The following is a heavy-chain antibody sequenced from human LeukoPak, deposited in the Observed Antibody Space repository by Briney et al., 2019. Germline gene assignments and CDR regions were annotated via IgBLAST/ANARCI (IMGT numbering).Heavy chain of an antibody. V-gene: IGHV4-61*02. CDR3: ARWAYSGSYGAFDI. CDR1: GGSISSGSYY. Sequence: SQTLSLTCTVSGGSISSGSYYWSWIRQPAGKGLEWIGRIYTSGSTNYNPSLKSRVTMSVDTSKNQFSLKLSSVTAADTALYYCARWAYSGSYGAFDIWGQGTMVTVSS. CDR2: IYTSGST. D-gene: IGHD1-26*01. J-gene: IGHJ3*02.